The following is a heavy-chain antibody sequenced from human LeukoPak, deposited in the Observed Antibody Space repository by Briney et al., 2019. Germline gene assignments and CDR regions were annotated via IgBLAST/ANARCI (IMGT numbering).Heavy chain of an antibody. CDR3: ARDLDY. J-gene: IGHJ4*02. CDR2: IKEDGRQK. V-gene: IGHV3-7*04. CDR1: GFTFSTYW. Sequence: GGSLRLSCAASGFTFSTYWMSWVRQAPGKGLEWVANIKEDGRQKFYVDSVKGRFTISRDNAKNSLYLQMDSLRAEGTAVYYCARDLDYWGQGTPVTVSS.